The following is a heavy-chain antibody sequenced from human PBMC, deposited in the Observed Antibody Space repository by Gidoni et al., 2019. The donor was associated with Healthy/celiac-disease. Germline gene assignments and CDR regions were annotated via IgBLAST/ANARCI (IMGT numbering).Heavy chain of an antibody. J-gene: IGHJ4*02. Sequence: GGSFSSYYWSWIRQPAGKGMEWIGYIYYSWSTNYNPSLKSRVTISVDTSKNQFSLKLSSVTAADTALYYCARHGDFWCGYYLGYWGQGTLVTVSA. V-gene: IGHV4-59*08. CDR2: IYYSWST. CDR3: ARHGDFWCGYYLGY. CDR1: GGSFSSYY. D-gene: IGHD3-3*01.